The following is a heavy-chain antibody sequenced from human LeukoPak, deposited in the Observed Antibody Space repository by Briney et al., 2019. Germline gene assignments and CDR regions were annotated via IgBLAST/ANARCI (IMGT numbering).Heavy chain of an antibody. V-gene: IGHV4-38-2*02. CDR1: GYSISSGYY. J-gene: IGHJ4*02. D-gene: IGHD1-26*01. CDR3: ARDREVGATGYYFDY. Sequence: SETLSLTCTLSGYSISSGYYWGWIRQPPGKGLEWIASMFHSGSTYYNPSLKSRVTISVDTSKNQFSLKLSSMTGADTAVYYCARDREVGATGYYFDYWGQGTLVTVSS. CDR2: MFHSGST.